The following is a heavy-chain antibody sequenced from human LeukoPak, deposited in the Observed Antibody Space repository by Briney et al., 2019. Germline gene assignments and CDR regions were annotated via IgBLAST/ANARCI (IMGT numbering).Heavy chain of an antibody. CDR3: ARAPNEKYSSSSQGDY. CDR1: GYTFTSYG. V-gene: IGHV1-18*01. D-gene: IGHD6-6*01. Sequence: ASVNVSCKASGYTFTSYGISWVRQAPGQGLEWMGWISAYNGNTNYAQKLQGRVTMTTDTSTSTAYMELRSLRSDDTAVYYCARAPNEKYSSSSQGDYWGQGTLVTVSS. J-gene: IGHJ4*02. CDR2: ISAYNGNT.